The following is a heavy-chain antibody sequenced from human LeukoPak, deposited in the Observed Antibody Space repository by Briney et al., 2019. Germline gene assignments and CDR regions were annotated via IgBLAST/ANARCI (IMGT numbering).Heavy chain of an antibody. CDR3: ARGWYSSSWYRWFDP. J-gene: IGHJ5*02. V-gene: IGHV4-34*01. CDR2: INHSGST. CDR1: GGSFSGYY. D-gene: IGHD6-13*01. Sequence: PSETLSLTCAVYGGSFSGYYWSWIRQPPGKGLEWLGEINHSGSTNYNPSLKSRVTISVDTSKNQFSLKLSSVTAADTAVYYCARGWYSSSWYRWFDPWGQGTLVTVSS.